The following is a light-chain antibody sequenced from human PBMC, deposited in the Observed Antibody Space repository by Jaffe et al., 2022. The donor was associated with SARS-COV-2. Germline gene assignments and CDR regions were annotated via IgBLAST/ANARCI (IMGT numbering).Light chain of an antibody. V-gene: IGKV4-1*01. CDR2: WAS. CDR3: LQYYTTPRT. J-gene: IGKJ1*01. Sequence: DIVMTQSPDSLAVPLGERATINCKSGQSVLYSPNNKTYLAWYQQNPGQPPKLLIYWASTRESGVPDRFSGSGSETDFTLTISSLQAEDVAVYYCLQYYTTPRTFGQGTKVEIK. CDR1: QSVLYSPNNKTY.